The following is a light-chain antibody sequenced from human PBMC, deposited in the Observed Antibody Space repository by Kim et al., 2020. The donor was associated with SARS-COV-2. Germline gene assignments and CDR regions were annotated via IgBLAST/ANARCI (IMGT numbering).Light chain of an antibody. CDR1: TLPEKQ. CDR3: QSADGSGTYV. Sequence: VSPGQPARITCSGDTLPEKQTYWYQQKSGQAPLLVIYKDNERPSGIPGRFSGSSSGTTVTLTISGVQAEDDADYYCQSADGSGTYVFGTGTKVTVL. J-gene: IGLJ1*01. V-gene: IGLV3-25*03. CDR2: KDN.